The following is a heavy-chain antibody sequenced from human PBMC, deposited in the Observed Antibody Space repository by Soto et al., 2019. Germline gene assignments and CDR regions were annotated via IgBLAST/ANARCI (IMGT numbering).Heavy chain of an antibody. CDR3: AREAGPDRWFDP. CDR1: GASISSYF. CDR2: ISTSGTT. V-gene: IGHV4-4*07. Sequence: PSETLSLTCSVSGASISSYFWTWIRQPAGKGLDWIGRISTSGTTNYNPSLKSRVTMSVDTPENSFSLNLSSVTAADTAVYYCAREAGPDRWFDPWGQGTLVTVSS. J-gene: IGHJ5*02. D-gene: IGHD6-19*01.